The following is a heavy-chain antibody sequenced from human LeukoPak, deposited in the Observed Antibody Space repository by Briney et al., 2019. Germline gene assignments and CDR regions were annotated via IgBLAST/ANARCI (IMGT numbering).Heavy chain of an antibody. CDR1: GFTFSTYG. V-gene: IGHV3-53*01. CDR3: ARGRGYYYYMDV. CDR2: IYSGGST. J-gene: IGHJ6*03. D-gene: IGHD1-1*01. Sequence: GGSLRLSCAASGFTFSTYGMSWVRQAPGKGLEWVSVIYSGGSTYYADSVKGRFTISRDNSKNTLYLQMNSLRAEDTAVYYCARGRGYYYYMDVWGKGTTVTISS.